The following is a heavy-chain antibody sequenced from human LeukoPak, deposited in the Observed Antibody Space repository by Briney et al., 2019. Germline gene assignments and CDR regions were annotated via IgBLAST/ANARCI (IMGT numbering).Heavy chain of an antibody. D-gene: IGHD3-22*01. CDR3: AKDLTYESSGSVIDN. J-gene: IGHJ4*02. V-gene: IGHV3-43*01. CDR2: VSWDGTA. CDR1: GFTFEDFT. Sequence: PGGSLRLSCAASGFTFEDFTMHWVRQVPGKTLEWVSLVSWDGTAYYSDSVKGQFTISGDNGESSLYLQMDTLRTEDTAFYYCAKDLTYESSGSVIDNWGLGTLVTVSS.